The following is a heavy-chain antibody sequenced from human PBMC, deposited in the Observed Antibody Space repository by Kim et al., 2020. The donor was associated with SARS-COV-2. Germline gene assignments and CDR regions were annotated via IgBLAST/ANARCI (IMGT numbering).Heavy chain of an antibody. CDR1: GGTFSSYA. J-gene: IGHJ5*02. V-gene: IGHV1-69*13. CDR3: ARGIARGYYGSGRDWFDP. Sequence: SVKVSCKASGGTFSSYAISWVRQAPGQGLEWMGGIIPIFGTANYAQKFQDRVTITADESTSTAYMELSSLRSEDTAVYYCARGIARGYYGSGRDWFDPWGQGTLVTVSS. D-gene: IGHD3-10*01. CDR2: IIPIFGTA.